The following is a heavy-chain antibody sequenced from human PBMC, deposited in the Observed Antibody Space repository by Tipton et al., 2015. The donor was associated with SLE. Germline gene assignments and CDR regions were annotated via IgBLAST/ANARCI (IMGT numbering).Heavy chain of an antibody. CDR2: IYYSGST. CDR1: GGSISSSSYY. CDR3: ARPGVGGWYDY. J-gene: IGHJ4*02. Sequence: LRLSCTVSGGSISSSSYYWGWIRQPPGKGLEWIGSIYYSGSTYYNPSLKSRVTISVDTSKNQFSLKLSSVTAADTAVYYCARPGVGGWYDYWGQGTLVTVSS. D-gene: IGHD6-19*01. V-gene: IGHV4-39*07.